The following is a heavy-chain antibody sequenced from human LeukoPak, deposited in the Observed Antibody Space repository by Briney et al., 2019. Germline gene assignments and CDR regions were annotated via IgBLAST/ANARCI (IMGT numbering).Heavy chain of an antibody. J-gene: IGHJ4*02. CDR3: ARGYSYGYVRWFDY. CDR1: GGSIRSGSYY. D-gene: IGHD5-18*01. CDR2: IHAGGST. V-gene: IGHV4-61*02. Sequence: SETLSLTCTVSGGSIRSGSYYWSWIRQPAGKGLEWIGRIHAGGSTNYNPSLKSRVTISADTSKNQFSLKLSSVTAADTAVYYCARGYSYGYVRWFDYWGQGTLVTVSS.